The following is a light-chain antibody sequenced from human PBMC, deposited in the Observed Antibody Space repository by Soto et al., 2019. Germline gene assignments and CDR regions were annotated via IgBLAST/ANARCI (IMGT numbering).Light chain of an antibody. CDR1: QSVSSSY. CDR2: GAS. V-gene: IGKV3-20*01. Sequence: DIFLTQSPVTLSLSPLVLATLSCRGSQSVSSSYLAWYQQKPGQAPRLLIYGASSRATGIPDRFSGSGSGTDFTLTISRLEPEDFAVYYCQQYGSSPWTFGQGTKVDNK. CDR3: QQYGSSPWT. J-gene: IGKJ1*01.